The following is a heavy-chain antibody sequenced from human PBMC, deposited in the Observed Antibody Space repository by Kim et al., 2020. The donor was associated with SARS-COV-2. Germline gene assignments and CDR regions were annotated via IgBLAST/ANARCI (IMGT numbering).Heavy chain of an antibody. Sequence: SETLSLTRTVSGGAISSHYWSWIRQPPGKGLEWIGDIYNSGNTKYNPFLKSRVTISVDMSKNEFSLKVKSVTAADTAIYYCANPARDGLGWLDPWGQGALVSVAS. CDR2: IYNSGNT. CDR3: ANPARDGLGWLDP. J-gene: IGHJ5*02. CDR1: GGAISSHY. V-gene: IGHV4-59*11.